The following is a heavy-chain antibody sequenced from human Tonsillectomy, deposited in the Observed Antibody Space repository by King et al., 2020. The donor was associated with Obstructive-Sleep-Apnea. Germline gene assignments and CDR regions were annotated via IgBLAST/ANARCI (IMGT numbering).Heavy chain of an antibody. D-gene: IGHD3-22*01. CDR2: ISYDGSYQ. V-gene: IGHV3-30*04. J-gene: IGHJ3*02. CDR3: ARESSSGYYSALDI. Sequence: VQLVESGGGVVQPGGSLRLSCAASGFPFSSYVMNWVRQAPGKGLEWVVVISYDGSYQYYADSVKGRFTISRDNSKNTLYLQMNGLRAEDTAVYYCARESSSGYYSALDIWGQGTVVIVSS. CDR1: GFPFSSYV.